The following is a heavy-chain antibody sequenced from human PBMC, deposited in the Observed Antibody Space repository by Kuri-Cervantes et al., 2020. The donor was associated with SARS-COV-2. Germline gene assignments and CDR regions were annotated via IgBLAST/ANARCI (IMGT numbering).Heavy chain of an antibody. J-gene: IGHJ6*02. CDR3: ARGIAARRGYYYYGMDV. D-gene: IGHD6-6*01. CDR1: GFTFSSYG. Sequence: GGSPRLSCAASGFTFSSYGMHWVRQAPGKGLEWVAVISYDGSNKYYADSVKGRFTISRDNSKNTLYLQMNSLRAEDTAVYYCARGIAARRGYYYYGMDVWGQGTTVTVSS. CDR2: ISYDGSNK. V-gene: IGHV3-30*03.